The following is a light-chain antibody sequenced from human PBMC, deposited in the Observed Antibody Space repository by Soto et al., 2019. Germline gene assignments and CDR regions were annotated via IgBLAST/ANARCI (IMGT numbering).Light chain of an antibody. CDR3: QQYYSSPD. V-gene: IGKV4-1*01. J-gene: IGKJ3*01. Sequence: DIVMTQSPDSLAVSLGERATINCKSSQSVFYSSDNKNYFAWYQQKPGQPPKLLIYWASTRESGVPDRFSGSGSGTDFTLTISALQAEDVAVYYCQQYYSSPDFGPGTKVDIK. CDR2: WAS. CDR1: QSVFYSSDNKNY.